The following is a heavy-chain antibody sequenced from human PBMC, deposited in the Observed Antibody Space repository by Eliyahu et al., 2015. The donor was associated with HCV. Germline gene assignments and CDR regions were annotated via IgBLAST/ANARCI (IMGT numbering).Heavy chain of an antibody. Sequence: LEWLGRTYYRSKWSNDYAVSVKSRITINPDTAKNQFSLQLNSVTPEDTAVYFCARDQVTLVRGVRAHYYHYGMDVWGQGTTVTVSS. V-gene: IGHV6-1*01. J-gene: IGHJ6*02. D-gene: IGHD3-10*01. CDR2: TYYRSKWSN. CDR3: ARDQVTLVRGVRAHYYHYGMDV.